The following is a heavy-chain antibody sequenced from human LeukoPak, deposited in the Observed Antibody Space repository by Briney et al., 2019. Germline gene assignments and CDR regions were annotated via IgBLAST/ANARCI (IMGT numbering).Heavy chain of an antibody. D-gene: IGHD6-19*01. Sequence: PGGSLRLSCAASGFTFRSYDMHWVRQVTGKGLEWVSAVGISGDTYYVGSVKGRFTISRENAKNSLYLQMNSLTAGDTAVYYCVRGGIQVSGIDEIDYWGQGTLVTVSS. CDR2: VGISGDT. CDR3: VRGGIQVSGIDEIDY. CDR1: GFTFRSYD. V-gene: IGHV3-13*01. J-gene: IGHJ4*02.